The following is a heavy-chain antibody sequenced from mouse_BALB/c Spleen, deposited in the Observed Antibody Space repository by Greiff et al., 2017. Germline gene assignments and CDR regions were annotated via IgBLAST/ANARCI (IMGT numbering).Heavy chain of an antibody. CDR2: INPGSGGT. V-gene: IGHV1-54*01. D-gene: IGHD2-4*01. J-gene: IGHJ2*01. CDR1: GYAFTNYL. Sequence: VQVVESGAELVRPGTSVKVSCKASGYAFTNYLIEWVKQRPGQGLEWIGVINPGSGGTNYNEKFKGKATLTADKSSSTAYMQLSSLTSDDSAVYVCATMIATSGYFDDWGEGTTLTVSS. CDR3: ATMIATSGYFDD.